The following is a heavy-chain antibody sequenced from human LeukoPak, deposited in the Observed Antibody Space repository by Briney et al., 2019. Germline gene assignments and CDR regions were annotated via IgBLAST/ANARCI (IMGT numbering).Heavy chain of an antibody. Sequence: SETLSLTCTVSGGSISSSSYYWGWIRQPPGKGLEWIGSIYYSGSTYYNPSLKSRVTISVDTSKNQFSLKLSSVTAADTAVYYCARDDYYGSDYWGQGTLVTVSS. J-gene: IGHJ4*02. D-gene: IGHD3-10*01. CDR3: ARDDYYGSDY. CDR1: GGSISSSSYY. V-gene: IGHV4-39*07. CDR2: IYYSGST.